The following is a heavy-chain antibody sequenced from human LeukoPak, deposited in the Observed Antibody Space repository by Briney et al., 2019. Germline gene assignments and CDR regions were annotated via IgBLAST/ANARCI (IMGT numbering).Heavy chain of an antibody. CDR1: GFTFSSYA. Sequence: QPGGSLRLSCAASGFTFSSYAMSWVRQAPGKGLEWFSAISGSGGSTYYAASVKGCFTICRDNTNSTLYLKMTSLRAEDTAVYYCAAPHAEYYYDSSGSLDYGGQGTRVTVSA. J-gene: IGHJ4*02. V-gene: IGHV3-23*01. D-gene: IGHD3-22*01. CDR3: AAPHAEYYYDSSGSLDY. CDR2: ISGSGGST.